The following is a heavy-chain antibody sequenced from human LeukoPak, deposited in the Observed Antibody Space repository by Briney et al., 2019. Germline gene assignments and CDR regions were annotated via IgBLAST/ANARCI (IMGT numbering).Heavy chain of an antibody. Sequence: GASVKVSCKASGYTFTSYYMHWVRQAPGQGLEWMGIINPSGGSTSYAQKFQGRVTMTRDTSTSTVYMELSSLRSEDTAVYYCARVYNWNYSDYYYYGMDVWGQGTTVTVSS. D-gene: IGHD1-7*01. V-gene: IGHV1-46*01. J-gene: IGHJ6*02. CDR3: ARVYNWNYSDYYYYGMDV. CDR1: GYTFTSYY. CDR2: INPSGGST.